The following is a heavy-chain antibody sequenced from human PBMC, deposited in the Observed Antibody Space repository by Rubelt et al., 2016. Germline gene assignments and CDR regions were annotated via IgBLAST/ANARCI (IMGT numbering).Heavy chain of an antibody. D-gene: IGHD1-7*01. CDR1: GFSFSMYW. CDR3: VRAPGTTVRFGFNP. CDR2: IYSDVSST. J-gene: IGHJ5*02. Sequence: GSLRLSCAASGFSFSMYWMHWVRQVPGKGLVWVSRIYSDVSSTTYADSVKGRFTISRDNAKNTLYLQMTSLRADDTALYYCVRAPGTTVRFGFNPWGQGTLVTVSS. V-gene: IGHV3-74*01.